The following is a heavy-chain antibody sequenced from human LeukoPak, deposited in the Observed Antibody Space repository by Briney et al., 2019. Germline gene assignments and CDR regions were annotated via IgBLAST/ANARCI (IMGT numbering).Heavy chain of an antibody. J-gene: IGHJ4*02. D-gene: IGHD6-19*01. Sequence: GGSLRLSCAASGFTFNSHAMHWVRQAPGKGLEWVAVISSDGRNKYYADSVKGRFTISRDNSKNTLYLQMNSLRAEDTAVYYCARDRYSSGWYGDFDCWGQGTLVTVSS. V-gene: IGHV3-30*04. CDR1: GFTFNSHA. CDR2: ISSDGRNK. CDR3: ARDRYSSGWYGDFDC.